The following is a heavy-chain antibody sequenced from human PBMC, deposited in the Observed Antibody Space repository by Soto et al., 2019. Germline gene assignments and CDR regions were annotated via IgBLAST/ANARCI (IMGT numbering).Heavy chain of an antibody. Sequence: QVQLQESGPGLVKPSETLSLTCSVSGGSISSNWWSWVRQPPGNGLEWIGEIHHSGTTNYNPSLRSRVTISVDKSKNQLSLNLNSVTAADTAFYYCARHRALATIRGFYYCGQGTLVTVAS. V-gene: IGHV4-4*02. CDR2: IHHSGTT. CDR3: ARHRALATIRGFYY. J-gene: IGHJ4*02. D-gene: IGHD5-12*01. CDR1: GGSISSNW.